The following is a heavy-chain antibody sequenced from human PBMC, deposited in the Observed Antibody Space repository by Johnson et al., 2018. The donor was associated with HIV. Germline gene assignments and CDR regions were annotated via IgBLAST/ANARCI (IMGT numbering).Heavy chain of an antibody. Sequence: QVQLVESGGGVVQPGRSLRLSCAASGFTFSSYGMHWVRQAPGKGLEWVAVISYDGTIDNYSDSVKGRFTVSRDDSQNTVYLQMNRLTFEDTAVYFCARGREDSWGQGTMVTVSS. CDR3: ARGREDS. D-gene: IGHD1-26*01. CDR1: GFTFSSYG. CDR2: ISYDGTID. J-gene: IGHJ3*01. V-gene: IGHV3-30*19.